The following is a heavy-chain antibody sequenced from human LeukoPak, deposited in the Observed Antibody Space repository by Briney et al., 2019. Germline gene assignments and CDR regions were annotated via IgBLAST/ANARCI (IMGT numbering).Heavy chain of an antibody. CDR3: ARLGYYDSSGYYGDDY. V-gene: IGHV1-18*01. J-gene: IGHJ4*02. CDR2: ISAYNGNT. Sequence: ASVKVSCKASGYTFSSYGISWVRQAPGQGLEWMGWISAYNGNTNYAQKLQGRVTMTTDTSTSTAYMELRSLRSDDTAVYYCARLGYYDSSGYYGDDYWGQGTLVTVSS. D-gene: IGHD3-22*01. CDR1: GYTFSSYG.